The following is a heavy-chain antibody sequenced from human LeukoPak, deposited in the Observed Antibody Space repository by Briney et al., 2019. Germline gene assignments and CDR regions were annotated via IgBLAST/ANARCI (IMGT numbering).Heavy chain of an antibody. Sequence: PGGSLRLSCAASGFTFNNYAMSWVRQAPGKGLEWVSSISASGITTYYADSVRGRFTIFRDNSENTLFLQMNSLRSEDTAVYYCAKERGVGATAGSLATFDNWGQGTLVTVSS. D-gene: IGHD1-26*01. J-gene: IGHJ4*02. CDR1: GFTFNNYA. V-gene: IGHV3-23*01. CDR2: ISASGITT. CDR3: AKERGVGATAGSLATFDN.